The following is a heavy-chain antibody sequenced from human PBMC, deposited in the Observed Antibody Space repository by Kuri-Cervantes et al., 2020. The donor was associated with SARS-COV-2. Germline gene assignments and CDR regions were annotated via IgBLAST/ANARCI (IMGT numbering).Heavy chain of an antibody. CDR2: ISSSSSTI. J-gene: IGHJ3*02. Sequence: GGSLRLSCAASGFTFSSYSMNWIPQAPGKGLEWVSYISSSSSTIYYADSVKGRFTISRDNAKNSLYLQMNSLRAEDTAVYYCARGYSYGYAVLDAFDIWGQGTMVTVSS. CDR1: GFTFSSYS. D-gene: IGHD5-18*01. V-gene: IGHV3-48*01. CDR3: ARGYSYGYAVLDAFDI.